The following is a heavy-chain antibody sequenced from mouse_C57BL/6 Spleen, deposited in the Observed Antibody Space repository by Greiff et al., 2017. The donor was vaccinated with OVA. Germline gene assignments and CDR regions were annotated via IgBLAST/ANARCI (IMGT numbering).Heavy chain of an antibody. CDR1: GFTFSSYA. Sequence: EVKLMESGEGLVKPGGSLKLSCAASGFTFSSYAMSWVRQTPEKRLEWVAYISSGGDYIYYADTVKGRFTISRDNARNTLYLQMSSLKSEDTAMYYCTRDRGLRNYFDYWGQGTTLTVSS. CDR3: TRDRGLRNYFDY. D-gene: IGHD2-4*01. V-gene: IGHV5-9-1*02. J-gene: IGHJ2*01. CDR2: ISSGGDYI.